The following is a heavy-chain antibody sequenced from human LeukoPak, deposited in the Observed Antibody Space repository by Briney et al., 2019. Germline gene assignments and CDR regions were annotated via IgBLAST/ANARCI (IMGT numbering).Heavy chain of an antibody. D-gene: IGHD3-10*01. CDR3: ARARGWFGELLHYYYGMDV. CDR1: GFTFSDYY. Sequence: GGSLRLSCAASGFTFSDYYMSWIRQAPGKGLEWVSYISSSGSTTYYADSVKGRFTISRDNAKNSLYLQMNSLRAEDTAVYYRARARGWFGELLHYYYGMDVWGQGTTVTVSS. V-gene: IGHV3-11*01. J-gene: IGHJ6*02. CDR2: ISSSGSTT.